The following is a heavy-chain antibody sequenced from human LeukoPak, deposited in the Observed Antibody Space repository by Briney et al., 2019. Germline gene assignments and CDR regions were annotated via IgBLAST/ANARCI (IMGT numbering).Heavy chain of an antibody. CDR2: IYTSGST. CDR1: GGSISSGSYY. CDR3: ARSNYYDTSGWAFDI. Sequence: SQTLSLTCTVSGGSISSGSYYWSWIPQPAGKGLEWIGRIYTSGSTNYNPSLKSRVTISVDTSKNQFSLKLSSVTAADTAVYYCARSNYYDTSGWAFDIWGKGTTVTVSS. V-gene: IGHV4-61*02. D-gene: IGHD3-22*01. J-gene: IGHJ6*04.